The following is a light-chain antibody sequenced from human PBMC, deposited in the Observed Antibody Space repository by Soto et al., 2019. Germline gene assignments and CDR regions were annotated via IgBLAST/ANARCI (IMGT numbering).Light chain of an antibody. CDR1: SSNIGSNT. Sequence: QSVLTQPPSASGTPGQRITMSCYGSSSNIGSNTVNWYQQLPRTAPKLLIYSNNQRPSGVPDRSSGSKSGTSASLAISGLQSEDEADYYCATWDDSLNGCVFGTGTKLTVL. CDR3: ATWDDSLNGCV. CDR2: SNN. J-gene: IGLJ1*01. V-gene: IGLV1-44*01.